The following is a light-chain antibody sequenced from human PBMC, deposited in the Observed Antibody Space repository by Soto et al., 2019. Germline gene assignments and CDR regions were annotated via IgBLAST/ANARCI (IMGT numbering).Light chain of an antibody. V-gene: IGKV3-20*01. Sequence: EIVLTQSPGTLSLSPGERATLSCRASQSVSSNYLAWFQQKPGQAPRLLIYGASNRATGIPDRFSVSGSGTDFTLTITRLEPEDFAVYYCQQYGSSVRTFGQGTKVEIK. CDR3: QQYGSSVRT. CDR1: QSVSSNY. J-gene: IGKJ1*01. CDR2: GAS.